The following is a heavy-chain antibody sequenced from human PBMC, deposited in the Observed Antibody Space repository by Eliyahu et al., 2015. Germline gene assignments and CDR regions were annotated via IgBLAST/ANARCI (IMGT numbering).Heavy chain of an antibody. V-gene: IGHV1-69*01. D-gene: IGHD6-25*01. Sequence: QAHLLQSGPEVRKPGSSVKFSCKVPGGTXDTXGLSWLRQAPGQGLEWVAGIXPHLSITNYAPKLLGRVTITADESTTAPYLELRDLTPEDTAVYYCARDWTNIAAAGSRWFGPWGQGTLVIVSS. CDR1: GGTXDTXG. CDR2: IXPHLSIT. J-gene: IGHJ5*02. CDR3: ARDWTNIAAAGSRWFGP.